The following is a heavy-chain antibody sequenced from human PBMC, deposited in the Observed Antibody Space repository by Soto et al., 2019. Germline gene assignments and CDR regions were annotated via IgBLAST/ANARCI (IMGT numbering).Heavy chain of an antibody. Sequence: PGGSLTLSCAASGFTVSSYAMSLVRQAPGKGLEWVSAISGSGGSTYYADSVKGRFTISRDNSKNTLYLQMNSLRAEDTAVYYCASQRRDGFFGDYWGQGTLVTVSS. V-gene: IGHV3-23*01. J-gene: IGHJ4*02. CDR2: ISGSGGST. CDR3: ASQRRDGFFGDY. CDR1: GFTVSSYA. D-gene: IGHD3-16*01.